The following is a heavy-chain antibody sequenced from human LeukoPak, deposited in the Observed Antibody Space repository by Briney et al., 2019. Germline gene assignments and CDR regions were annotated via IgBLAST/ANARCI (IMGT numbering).Heavy chain of an antibody. V-gene: IGHV3-21*01. Sequence: GGSLRLSCAASGFTFSSYSMNWVRRAPGKGLEWVSSISSSSSYIYYADSVKGRFTISRDNAKNSLYLQMNSLRAEDTAVYYCARGSYDYVWGSYTFHVWGKGTTVTVSS. CDR3: ARGSYDYVWGSYTFHV. CDR2: ISSSSSYI. J-gene: IGHJ6*04. D-gene: IGHD3-16*01. CDR1: GFTFSSYS.